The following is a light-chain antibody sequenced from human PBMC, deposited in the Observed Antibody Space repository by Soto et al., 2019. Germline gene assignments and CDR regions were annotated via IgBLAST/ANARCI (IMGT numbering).Light chain of an antibody. CDR2: DAS. CDR1: QSSSSY. V-gene: IGKV3-20*01. Sequence: EIVLTQSPGTLSLSPGERATLSCRASQSSSSYLAWYQQKRGQAPRLLIYDASSRATGIPDRFSGSASGTDFTLTISSLEPEDFAVYYCQPYGSSPWTFGQGTKVEIK. J-gene: IGKJ1*01. CDR3: QPYGSSPWT.